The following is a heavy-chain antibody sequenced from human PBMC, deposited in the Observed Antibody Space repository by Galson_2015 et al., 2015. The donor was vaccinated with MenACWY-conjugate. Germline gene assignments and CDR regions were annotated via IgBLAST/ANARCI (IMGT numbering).Heavy chain of an antibody. CDR3: ARDGSTYRIDS. CDR2: IQYDGKNE. V-gene: IGHV3-30*12. D-gene: IGHD3-10*01. CDR1: GFTFSHHG. J-gene: IGHJ5*01. Sequence: SLRLSCAASGFTFSHHGMHWVRQAPGKGLEWVAHIQYDGKNEYYADSMKGRFTISRDNSKNMVYLQMNSLRVEDTAVYYCARDGSTYRIDSWGQGTLVTVSS.